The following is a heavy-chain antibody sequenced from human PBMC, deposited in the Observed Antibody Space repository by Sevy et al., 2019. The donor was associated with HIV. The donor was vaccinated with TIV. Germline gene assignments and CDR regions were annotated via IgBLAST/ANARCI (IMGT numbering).Heavy chain of an antibody. CDR2: INHSGST. CDR1: GGSFSGYY. D-gene: IGHD3-22*01. V-gene: IGHV4-34*01. J-gene: IGHJ6*02. Sequence: SETQSLTCAVYGGSFSGYYWSWIRQPPGKGLEWIGEINHSGSTNYNPSLKSRVTISVDTSKNQFSLKLSSVTAADTAVYYCARGTYYYDSSGYSAFYYYYYGMDVWGQGTTVTVSS. CDR3: ARGTYYYDSSGYSAFYYYYYGMDV.